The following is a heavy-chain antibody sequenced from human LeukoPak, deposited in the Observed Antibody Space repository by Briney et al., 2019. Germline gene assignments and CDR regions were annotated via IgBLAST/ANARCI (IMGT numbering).Heavy chain of an antibody. CDR1: GFTFTSFA. J-gene: IGHJ5*02. Sequence: GGSLRLSCAASGFTFTSFAMTWVRQAPGKGLEWVSAISGSGDSTYYADSVKGRFTISRDNSKNTLYLQMNSLRAEDTAVYYCAKEGTSGTTGEWFDPWGQGTLVTVSS. CDR3: AKEGTSGTTGEWFDP. CDR2: ISGSGDST. V-gene: IGHV3-23*01. D-gene: IGHD1-1*01.